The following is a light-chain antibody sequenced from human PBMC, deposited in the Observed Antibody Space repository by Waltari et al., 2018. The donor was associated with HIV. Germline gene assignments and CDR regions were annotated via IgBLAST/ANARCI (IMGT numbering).Light chain of an antibody. J-gene: IGLJ2*01. Sequence: NFMLTQPHSVSESPGKTVTISCTRSSGSIASNFVKWYQQRPGSAPTTVIYEGNQRPSGVPDRFSFSLYSSANSASLTISVLKTEDEADYYWQSYDGSSLFGGGTKLTVL. CDR2: EGN. CDR3: QSYDGSSL. CDR1: SGSIASNF. V-gene: IGLV6-57*04.